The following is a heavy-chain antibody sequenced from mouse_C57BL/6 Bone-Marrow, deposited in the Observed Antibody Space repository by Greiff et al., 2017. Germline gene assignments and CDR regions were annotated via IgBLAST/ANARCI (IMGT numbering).Heavy chain of an antibody. V-gene: IGHV1-15*01. CDR3: TREYYDSSFLFDY. CDR2: IDPETGGT. J-gene: IGHJ2*01. D-gene: IGHD1-1*01. CDR1: GYTFTDYE. Sequence: QVQLQQSGAELVRPGASVTLSCKASGYTFTDYEMHWVKQTPVHGLEWIGAIDPETGGTTYTQKFKGKAILTADKSSSTAYMQLRSLTSEDSAVYYCTREYYDSSFLFDYWGQGTTLTVSA.